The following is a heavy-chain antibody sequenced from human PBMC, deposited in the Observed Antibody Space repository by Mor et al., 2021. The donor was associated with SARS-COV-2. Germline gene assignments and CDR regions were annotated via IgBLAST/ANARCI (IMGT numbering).Heavy chain of an antibody. J-gene: IGHJ6*02. Sequence: SPSLKSRVTISVDTSKNQFSLKLTSVTAADTAVYYCARDNCGGDCYPPNYYYYGMDVWDQGTTVTVSS. V-gene: IGHV4-31*02. D-gene: IGHD2-21*02. CDR3: ARDNCGGDCYPPNYYYYGMDV.